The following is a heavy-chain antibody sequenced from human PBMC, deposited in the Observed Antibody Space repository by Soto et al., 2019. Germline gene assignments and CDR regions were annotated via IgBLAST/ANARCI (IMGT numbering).Heavy chain of an antibody. Sequence: SETLSLTCAVSGFSISSGNYWGWIRKHPGKGLEWIGSVYHGGDTYYNPSLKSRVSTSIGLSKNQFSLKLTSVTAADTAAYYCARARWYDAFNVWGQGTVVTVSS. V-gene: IGHV4-38-2*01. CDR1: GFSISSGNY. CDR3: ARARWYDAFNV. J-gene: IGHJ3*01. D-gene: IGHD2-15*01. CDR2: VYHGGDT.